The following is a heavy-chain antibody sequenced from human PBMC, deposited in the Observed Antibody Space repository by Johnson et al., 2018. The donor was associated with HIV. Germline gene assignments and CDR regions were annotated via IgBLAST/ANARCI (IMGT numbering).Heavy chain of an antibody. D-gene: IGHD3-22*01. V-gene: IGHV3-20*04. CDR2: INWIGGST. CDR3: ASRPGLYYYDSSGFDAFDI. CDR1: GFTFDDYG. J-gene: IGHJ3*02. Sequence: VQLVESGGGVVRPGGSLRLSCAASGFTFDDYGMSWVRQAPGTGLEWVSGINWIGGSTGYADSVKGRFTISGDNAKNALYLQMNSLRAEDTALYYCASRPGLYYYDSSGFDAFDIWGQGTMVTVSS.